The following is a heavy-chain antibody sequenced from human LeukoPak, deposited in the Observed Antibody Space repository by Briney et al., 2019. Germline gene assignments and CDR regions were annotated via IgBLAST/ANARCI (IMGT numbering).Heavy chain of an antibody. V-gene: IGHV1-18*01. J-gene: IGHJ1*01. CDR3: ARGFGVVTMGYFQH. CDR2: ISAYNDNT. Sequence: ASVKVSCKASGYTFTSYGISWVRQAPGQGLEWMGWISAYNDNTNYAQKLQGRVTMTTDTSTSTAYMELSSLRSGDTAVYYCARGFGVVTMGYFQHWGQGTLVTVSS. CDR1: GYTFTSYG. D-gene: IGHD3-3*01.